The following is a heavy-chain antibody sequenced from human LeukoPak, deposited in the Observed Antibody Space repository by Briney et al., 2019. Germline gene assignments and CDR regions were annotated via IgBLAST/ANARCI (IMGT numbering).Heavy chain of an antibody. CDR1: GYSFSSYW. J-gene: IGHJ4*02. Sequence: GESLKISCKGSGYSFSSYWIGWVGQMPGKGLERMGIIYPGDSDTRYSPSSQGEVTISADKSISTAYLQWSSLKPSDTPMYHCARNVAAATAMGTFFDYWGQGTLVTVSS. D-gene: IGHD5-18*01. CDR3: ARNVAAATAMGTFFDY. CDR2: IYPGDSDT. V-gene: IGHV5-51*01.